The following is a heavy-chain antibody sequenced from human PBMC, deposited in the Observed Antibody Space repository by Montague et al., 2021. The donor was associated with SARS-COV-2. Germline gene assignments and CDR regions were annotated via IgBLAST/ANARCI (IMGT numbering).Heavy chain of an antibody. CDR3: ARVQRGYYYGLGVSAHFDY. CDR2: INHRGST. Sequence: SETRSLTCAVYGGSFSGYYWSWIRQPPGKGLEWIGEINHRGSTNYNPSLKSRVIISVDTSKSQFSLKLSSVTAADTAVYYCARVQRGYYYGLGVSAHFDYWGQGTLVTVSS. D-gene: IGHD3-10*01. CDR1: GGSFSGYY. V-gene: IGHV4-34*01. J-gene: IGHJ4*02.